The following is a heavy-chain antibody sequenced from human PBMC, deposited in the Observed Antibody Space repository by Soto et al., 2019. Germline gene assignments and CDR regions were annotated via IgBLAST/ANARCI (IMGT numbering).Heavy chain of an antibody. Sequence: ASVKVSCKASGYTFTSYDINWVRQATGQGLEWMGWMNPNSGNTGYAQKFQGRVTMTRNTSISTAYMELSSLRSEDTALFYCARGGRGGEYYYYYMDVWGKGTTVTVSS. J-gene: IGHJ6*03. CDR1: GYTFTSYD. D-gene: IGHD2-15*01. CDR2: MNPNSGNT. CDR3: ARGGRGGEYYYYYMDV. V-gene: IGHV1-8*01.